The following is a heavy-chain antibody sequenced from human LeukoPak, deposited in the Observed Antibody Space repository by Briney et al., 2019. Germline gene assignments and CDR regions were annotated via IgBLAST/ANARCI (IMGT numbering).Heavy chain of an antibody. CDR1: GGSISSYY. Sequence: SETLSLTCTVSGGSISSYYWSWIRQPAGKGLEWIGRIYTSGSTNYNPSLKSRVTMSVDTSKNQFSLKLSSVTAADTAVYYCASLYCSSSSCYDLAFDYWGQGTLVTVSS. D-gene: IGHD2-2*01. CDR2: IYTSGST. J-gene: IGHJ4*02. CDR3: ASLYCSSSSCYDLAFDY. V-gene: IGHV4-4*07.